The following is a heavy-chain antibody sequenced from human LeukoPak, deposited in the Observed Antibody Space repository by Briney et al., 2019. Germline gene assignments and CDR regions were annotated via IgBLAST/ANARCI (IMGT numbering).Heavy chain of an antibody. D-gene: IGHD3-10*01. CDR1: GGSISSGGYY. CDR2: IYYSGST. V-gene: IGHV4-31*03. CDR3: ARDRFVTQLTYYGMDV. J-gene: IGHJ6*02. Sequence: SQTLSLTCTVSGGSISSGGYYWSWIRQHPGKGLEWIGYIYYSGSTYYNPSLKSRVTISVDTSKNQFSLKLSSVTAADTAVYYCARDRFVTQLTYYGMDVWGQGTTVTVSS.